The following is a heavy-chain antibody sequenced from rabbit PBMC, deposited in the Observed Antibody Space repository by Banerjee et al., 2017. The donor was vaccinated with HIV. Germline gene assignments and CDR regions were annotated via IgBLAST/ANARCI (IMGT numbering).Heavy chain of an antibody. CDR2: INTSSGNI. CDR3: GRDRDGDAGYGSLAL. D-gene: IGHD6-1*01. V-gene: IGHV1S45*01. J-gene: IGHJ4*01. Sequence: QEQLEESGGDLVKPEGSLTLTCTASGFSFSNKYVMCWVRQAPGKGPEWIACINTSSGNIVYATWAKGRFTISKTSSTTVDLKMTSLTVADTATYFCGRDRDGDAGYGSLALWGPGTLVTVS. CDR1: GFSFSNKYV.